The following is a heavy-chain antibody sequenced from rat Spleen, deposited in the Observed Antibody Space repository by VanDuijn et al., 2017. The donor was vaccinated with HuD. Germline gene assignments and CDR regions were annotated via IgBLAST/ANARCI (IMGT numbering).Heavy chain of an antibody. D-gene: IGHD1-11*01. V-gene: IGHV2-41*01. J-gene: IGHJ2*01. Sequence: QVQLKESGPGLVQSSQTLSLTCTIAGFSLTSYSVHWVRLPPGKGLEWMGVIWNTGGTQYNSALKSRLSISKDTSKSQVFLKMNSLQIDDTAIYFCSRSYGGFEAFDYWGQGVMVTVSS. CDR3: SRSYGGFEAFDY. CDR2: IWNTGGT. CDR1: GFSLTSYS.